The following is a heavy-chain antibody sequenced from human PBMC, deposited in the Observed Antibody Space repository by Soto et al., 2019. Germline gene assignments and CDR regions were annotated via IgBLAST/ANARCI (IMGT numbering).Heavy chain of an antibody. D-gene: IGHD3-10*01. Sequence: QVQLQQWGAGLLKPSETLSLTCAVSGGSLGGFHWSWIRQPPGKGLEWIGEISRSGSTNYGPSLKSRVTMSMDTSRNQVSLNLSSVTAADTAVYSCARGRTAALIETRLFRVLFDLWGHGNLVTGSS. CDR2: ISRSGST. CDR3: ARGRTAALIETRLFRVLFDL. J-gene: IGHJ4*01. CDR1: GGSLGGFH. V-gene: IGHV4-34*01.